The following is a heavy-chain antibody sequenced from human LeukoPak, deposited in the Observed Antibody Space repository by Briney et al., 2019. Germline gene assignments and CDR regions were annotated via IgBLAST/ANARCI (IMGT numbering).Heavy chain of an antibody. V-gene: IGHV3-21*01. J-gene: IGHJ4*02. Sequence: GGSLRLSCAASGFTFSSYDMSWVRQAPGKGLEWVSSISSSSGYIYYADSVKGRFTISRDNAKNSLYLQMNSLRAEDTAVYYCARARASYNPFDYWGQGTLVTVSS. D-gene: IGHD5-24*01. CDR1: GFTFSSYD. CDR2: ISSSSGYI. CDR3: ARARASYNPFDY.